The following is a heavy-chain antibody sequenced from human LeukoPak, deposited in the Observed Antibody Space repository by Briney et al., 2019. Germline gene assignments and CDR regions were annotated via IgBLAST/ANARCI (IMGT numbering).Heavy chain of an antibody. D-gene: IGHD3-3*01. Sequence: GGSLRLSCAASGFTFSNYWMTWVRQAPGKGLEWVADIKQDGSEKLYVNSVRGRFTISRDNAKMSLFLQMNSLRAEDTAVYYGARDNGVVHGVYYMDVWGKGTTVTVS. CDR3: ARDNGVVHGVYYMDV. J-gene: IGHJ6*03. V-gene: IGHV3-7*01. CDR2: IKQDGSEK. CDR1: GFTFSNYW.